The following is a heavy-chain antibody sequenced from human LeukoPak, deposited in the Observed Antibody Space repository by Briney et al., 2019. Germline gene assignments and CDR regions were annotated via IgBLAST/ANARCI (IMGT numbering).Heavy chain of an antibody. Sequence: GGSLRLSCAASGFTFSSYAMSWVRQAPGKGLQWVSAISASGRTTFYADSVKGRFTISRDNSKNTLYLQMNSLRAEDTAIYYCAKEYTGTFSPFPSYFDNWGQGTLVTVSS. J-gene: IGHJ4*02. D-gene: IGHD1-26*01. CDR1: GFTFSSYA. CDR2: ISASGRTT. CDR3: AKEYTGTFSPFPSYFDN. V-gene: IGHV3-23*01.